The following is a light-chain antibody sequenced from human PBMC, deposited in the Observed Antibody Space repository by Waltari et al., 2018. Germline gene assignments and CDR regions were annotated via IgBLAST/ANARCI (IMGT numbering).Light chain of an antibody. CDR2: EVI. J-gene: IGLJ1*01. Sequence: QSALTQTASVSGSPGQSITISCTGTSSDVGGYNYVSWYQQHRVQAPKLMIYEVIKRPSGGSNRFSVSKSGNTAALTISGLQASDEADYYCSSYTSSSTYVFGTVTKVTVL. CDR1: SSDVGGYNY. CDR3: SSYTSSSTYV. V-gene: IGLV2-14*01.